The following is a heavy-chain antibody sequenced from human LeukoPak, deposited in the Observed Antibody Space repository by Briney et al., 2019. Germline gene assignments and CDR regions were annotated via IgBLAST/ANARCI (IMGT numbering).Heavy chain of an antibody. J-gene: IGHJ4*02. CDR3: ARGGLYIVGAIPDY. CDR2: ISSSSSYI. V-gene: IGHV3-21*01. CDR1: GFTFSSYS. Sequence: GGSLRLSCAASGFTFSSYSMNWVRQAPGKGLEWVSSISSSSSYIYYADSVKGRFTISRDNAKNSLYLQMNSLRAEDTAVYYCARGGLYIVGAIPDYWGQGTLVTVSS. D-gene: IGHD1-26*01.